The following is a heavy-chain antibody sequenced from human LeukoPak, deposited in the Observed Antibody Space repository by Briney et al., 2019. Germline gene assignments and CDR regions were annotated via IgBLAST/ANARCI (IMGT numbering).Heavy chain of an antibody. J-gene: IGHJ3*02. V-gene: IGHV1-18*01. CDR3: ARAHGRVVIEGSDI. Sequence: ASVKVSCKASGYTFTSYGISWVRQAPGQGLEWMGWISAYNGNTNYAQKLQGRVTMTTDTSTSTAYMELRSLRSDDTAVYYCARAHGRVVIEGSDIWGQGTMVTVSS. CDR1: GYTFTSYG. D-gene: IGHD3-3*01. CDR2: ISAYNGNT.